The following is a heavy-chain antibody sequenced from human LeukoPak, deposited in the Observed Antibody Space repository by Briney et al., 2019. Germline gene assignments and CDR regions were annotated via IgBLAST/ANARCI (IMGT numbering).Heavy chain of an antibody. CDR3: ASTSSSWYNYYFYYMDV. V-gene: IGHV4-59*01. CDR1: GGSISSYC. CDR2: INYSGRT. D-gene: IGHD6-13*01. Sequence: SETLSLTCTVSGGSISSYCWSWIRQPPGNELEWIGFINYSGRTNYNPSLKCRVTISVDTSKNQFSLKLSSVTAADTAVYYCASTSSSWYNYYFYYMDVWGKGTTVTVSS. J-gene: IGHJ6*03.